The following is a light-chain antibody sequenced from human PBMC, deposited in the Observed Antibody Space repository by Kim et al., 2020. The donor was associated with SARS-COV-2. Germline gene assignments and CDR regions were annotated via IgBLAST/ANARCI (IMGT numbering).Light chain of an antibody. CDR2: DVS. CDR1: NSDVGGYCY. J-gene: IGLJ3*02. CDR3: SSYTSSSAHWV. V-gene: IGLV2-14*03. Sequence: QSITVACTGTNSDVGGYCYVSWYQQQTGKAHKLMIYDVSNRPSGVANRVSGYKAGNAASLTIAGLQAEEEADYYCSSYTSSSAHWVFGGETQLAVL.